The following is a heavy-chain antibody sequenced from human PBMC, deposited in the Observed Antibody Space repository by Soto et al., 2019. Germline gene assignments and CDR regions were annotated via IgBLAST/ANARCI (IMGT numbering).Heavy chain of an antibody. Sequence: PSETLSLTCTVSGGSISNYYWSRIRHPPGKKLEWIGYIYYSGSTNYNPSLKSRVTISVDTSKNQLSLKLYSVTTADTAMYYCARLPWADYGGIFDPWGQGTLVTVSS. CDR2: IYYSGST. CDR1: GGSISNYY. CDR3: ARLPWADYGGIFDP. D-gene: IGHD4-17*01. J-gene: IGHJ5*02. V-gene: IGHV4-59*01.